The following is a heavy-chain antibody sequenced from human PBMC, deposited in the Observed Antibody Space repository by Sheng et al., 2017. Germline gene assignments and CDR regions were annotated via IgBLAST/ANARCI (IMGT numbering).Heavy chain of an antibody. CDR3: ARWVRGYCSGGSCYLFDY. CDR1: GGSVSSGSYY. J-gene: IGHJ4*02. D-gene: IGHD2-15*01. V-gene: IGHV4-61*01. Sequence: QVQLQESGPGLVKPSETLSLTCTVSGGSVSSGSYYWSWIRQPPGKGLEWIGYIYYSGSTNYNPSLKSRVTISVDTSKNQFSLKLSSVTAADTAVYYCARWVRGYCSGGSCYLFDYWGQGTLVTVSS. CDR2: IYYSGST.